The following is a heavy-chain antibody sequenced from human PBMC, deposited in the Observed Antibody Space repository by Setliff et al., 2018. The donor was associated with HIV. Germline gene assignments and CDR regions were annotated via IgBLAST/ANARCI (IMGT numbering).Heavy chain of an antibody. CDR2: ITWDGATT. CDR3: RRAFDI. V-gene: IGHV3-43*01. J-gene: IGHJ3*02. D-gene: IGHD3-16*01. CDR1: GFNFGDYT. Sequence: GGSLRLSCAASGFNFGDYTMQWVRQFPGKGPEWVSLITWDGATTYYGDSVKGRFTISRDNSKGSLYLQMNSLTGEGQGLRRGRRAFDIWGPGTMVTVSS.